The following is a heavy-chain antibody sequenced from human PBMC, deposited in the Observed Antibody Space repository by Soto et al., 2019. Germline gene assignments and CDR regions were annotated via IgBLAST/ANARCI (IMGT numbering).Heavy chain of an antibody. V-gene: IGHV3-48*02. CDR2: ISSSTSSI. J-gene: IGHJ4*02. CDR1: GFTFSSYS. Sequence: EVQLVESGGGLVQPGGSLRLSCAASGFTFSSYSMNWVRQAPGKGLEWVSYISSSTSSIYYADSVKGRFTISRDNAKNSLYLQMNSLRDEDTAVYYCARTLRFLEWLSGFDYWGQGALVTVSS. CDR3: ARTLRFLEWLSGFDY. D-gene: IGHD3-3*01.